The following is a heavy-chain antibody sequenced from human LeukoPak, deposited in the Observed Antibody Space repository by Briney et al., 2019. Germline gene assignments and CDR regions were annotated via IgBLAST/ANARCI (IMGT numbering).Heavy chain of an antibody. CDR1: GYTFTSYG. V-gene: IGHV1-18*01. D-gene: IGHD4-17*01. Sequence: GASVKVSCKASGYTFTSYGISWVRQAPGQGLEWMGWISAYNGNTNYAQKLQGRVTMTTDTSTSTAYMELRSLRSDDTAVYYCARASNDYGDYYFDYWGQGTLVTVSS. CDR3: ARASNDYGDYYFDY. CDR2: ISAYNGNT. J-gene: IGHJ4*02.